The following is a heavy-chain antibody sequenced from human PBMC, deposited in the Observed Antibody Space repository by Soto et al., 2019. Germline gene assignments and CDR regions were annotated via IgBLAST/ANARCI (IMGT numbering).Heavy chain of an antibody. CDR1: GYTFTSYG. V-gene: IGHV1-18*01. D-gene: IGHD3-10*01. CDR2: ISAYNGNT. Sequence: ASLKVSCKASGYTFTSYGISWVRQAPGQGLEWMGWISAYNGNTNYAQKLQGRVTMTTDTSTSTAYMELRSLRSDDTAVYYCAREPPGYYYGTYYFDSWGQETLVTFPS. CDR3: AREPPGYYYGTYYFDS. J-gene: IGHJ4*02.